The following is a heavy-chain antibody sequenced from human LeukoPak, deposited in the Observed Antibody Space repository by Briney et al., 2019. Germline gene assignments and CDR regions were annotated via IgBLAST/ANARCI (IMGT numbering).Heavy chain of an antibody. CDR3: ARDSGIYYGFDAFDI. D-gene: IGHD1-26*01. CDR2: ISSSSSYI. Sequence: PGESLRLSCAASGFTFSSYSMNWVRQAPGKGLEWASSISSSSSYIYYTDSVKGRFTISRDNAKNSLYLQMNSLRAEDTAVYYCARDSGIYYGFDAFDIWGQGTMVTVSS. V-gene: IGHV3-21*01. CDR1: GFTFSSYS. J-gene: IGHJ3*02.